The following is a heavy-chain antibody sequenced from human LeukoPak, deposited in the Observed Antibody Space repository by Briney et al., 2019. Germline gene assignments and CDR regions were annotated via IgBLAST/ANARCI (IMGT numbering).Heavy chain of an antibody. CDR3: ARGDGPPEIFGVGPYYYYGMDV. D-gene: IGHD3-3*01. CDR1: GYTFTSYY. J-gene: IGHJ6*02. CDR2: INPSGGST. V-gene: IGHV1-46*01. Sequence: ASVKVSCKASGYTFTSYYMHWVRQTPGQGLEWMGIINPSGGSTSYAQQFQGRATMTRDTSTSTVYMELSSLRSEDTAVYYCARGDGPPEIFGVGPYYYYGMDVWGQGTTVTVSS.